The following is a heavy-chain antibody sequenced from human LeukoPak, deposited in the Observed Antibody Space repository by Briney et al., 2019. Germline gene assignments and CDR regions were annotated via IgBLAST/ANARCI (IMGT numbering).Heavy chain of an antibody. J-gene: IGHJ4*02. CDR3: AKDLRKLRNHLGELLEDY. Sequence: GGSLRLSCAASGFTFSSYAMSWVRQAPGKGLEWVSAISGSGGSTYYADSVKGRFTISRDNSKNTLYLQMNSLRAEDTAVYYCAKDLRKLRNHLGELLEDYWGQGTLVTVSS. CDR1: GFTFSSYA. V-gene: IGHV3-23*01. D-gene: IGHD3-10*01. CDR2: ISGSGGST.